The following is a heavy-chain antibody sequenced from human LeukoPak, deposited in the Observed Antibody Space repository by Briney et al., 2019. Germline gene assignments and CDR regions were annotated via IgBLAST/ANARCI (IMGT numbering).Heavy chain of an antibody. D-gene: IGHD3-22*01. CDR3: ARDKGDYHTSSSLFVF. J-gene: IGHJ4*02. CDR1: GFTFSSYW. V-gene: IGHV3-7*03. CDR2: IKQDGSDK. Sequence: GGSLRLSCAASGFTFSSYWMSWVRQVPRKGLEWVANIKQDGSDKYYVDSVKGRFTIFRDNARNSLYLQMNSLRAEDTAVYYCARDKGDYHTSSSLFVFGGQGTLVTVSS.